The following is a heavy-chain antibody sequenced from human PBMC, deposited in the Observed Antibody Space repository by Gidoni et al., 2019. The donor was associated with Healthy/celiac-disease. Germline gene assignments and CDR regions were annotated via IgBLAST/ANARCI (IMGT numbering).Heavy chain of an antibody. Sequence: SGSTIYYADSVKGRFTLSRDNAKNSLYLQMNSLRAEDTAVYYCARDKRFSSGWYFDLWGRGTLVTVSS. D-gene: IGHD3-22*01. CDR2: SGSTI. J-gene: IGHJ2*01. V-gene: IGHV3-11*01. CDR3: ARDKRFSSGWYFDL.